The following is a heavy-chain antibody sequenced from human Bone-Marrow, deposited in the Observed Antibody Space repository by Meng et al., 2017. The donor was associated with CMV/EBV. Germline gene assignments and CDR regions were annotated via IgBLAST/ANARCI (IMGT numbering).Heavy chain of an antibody. Sequence: GESLKISCAASGFTFSSYGMHWVRQAPGKGLEWVTFIQYDGSNKYYADSVKGRFTISRDNSKNTLYLQMNSLRAEDTAVYYCARDRWLLWFGDGESWFDPWGQGTLVTVYS. CDR2: IQYDGSNK. D-gene: IGHD3-10*01. CDR3: ARDRWLLWFGDGESWFDP. J-gene: IGHJ5*02. CDR1: GFTFSSYG. V-gene: IGHV3-30*02.